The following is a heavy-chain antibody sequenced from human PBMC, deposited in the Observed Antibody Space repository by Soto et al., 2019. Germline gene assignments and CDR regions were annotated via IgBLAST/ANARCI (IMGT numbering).Heavy chain of an antibody. CDR2: ISYDGSNK. D-gene: IGHD6-6*01. CDR3: ARGGQLGTLSYYYYGMDV. Sequence: GGSLRLSCAASGFTFSSYAMHWVRQAPGKGLEWVAVISYDGSNKYYADSVKGRFTISRDNSKNTLYLQMNSLRAEDTAVYYCARGGQLGTLSYYYYGMDVWGQGTTVTVSS. CDR1: GFTFSSYA. J-gene: IGHJ6*02. V-gene: IGHV3-30-3*01.